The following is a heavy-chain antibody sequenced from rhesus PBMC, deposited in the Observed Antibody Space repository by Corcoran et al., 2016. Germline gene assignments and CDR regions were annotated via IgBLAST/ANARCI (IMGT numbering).Heavy chain of an antibody. V-gene: IGHV3-116*02. CDR3: ARGIAATFGV. Sequence: EVRLVESGGGLVQPGGSLRLSCVASGFTFSDYYMSWVRQAPGKGPEWVGLIINKANGGTAEYAASVKGRFIISRDDSKSIASLQMNSLKTEDTAVYYCARGIAATFGVWGPGVLVTVSS. D-gene: IGHD4-29*01. J-gene: IGHJ5-1*01. CDR2: IINKANGGTA. CDR1: GFTFSDYY.